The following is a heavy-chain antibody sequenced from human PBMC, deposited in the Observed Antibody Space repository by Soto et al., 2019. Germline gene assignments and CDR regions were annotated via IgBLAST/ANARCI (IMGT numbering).Heavy chain of an antibody. CDR1: GDSVSSNSAA. CDR3: ARDRFRYNGNYDYNYYMDV. V-gene: IGHV6-1*01. J-gene: IGHJ6*03. Sequence: SQTLSLTCAISGDSVSSNSAAWNWIRQSPSRGLEWLGRTYYRSKWYNDYAVSVKSRITINPDTSKNQFSLQLNSVTPEDTAVYYCARDRFRYNGNYDYNYYMDVWGKGTTVTVSS. CDR2: TYYRSKWYN. D-gene: IGHD1-20*01.